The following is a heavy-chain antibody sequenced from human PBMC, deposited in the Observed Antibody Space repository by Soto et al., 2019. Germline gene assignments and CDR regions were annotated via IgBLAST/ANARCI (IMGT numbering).Heavy chain of an antibody. V-gene: IGHV3-23*01. Sequence: EEQLLESGGGLVQPGGSLRLSCAASGFSFSSYGMSWVRQAPGKGLEWVSGISGGGDSTYYADSVKGRFTISRDKSMNTWYMQMNSLRVEDTAVCYCARGQDDYVDSDGWIDPWGQGTLVGVPS. D-gene: IGHD4-17*01. J-gene: IGHJ5*02. CDR1: GFSFSSYG. CDR2: ISGGGDST. CDR3: ARGQDDYVDSDGWIDP.